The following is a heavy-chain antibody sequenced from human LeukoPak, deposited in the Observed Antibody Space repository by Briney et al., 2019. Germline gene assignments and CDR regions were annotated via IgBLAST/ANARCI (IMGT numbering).Heavy chain of an antibody. V-gene: IGHV1-2*02. J-gene: IGHJ4*02. Sequence: ASVKVSCKASGYTFTGYYMHWVRQAPGQGLEWMGWINPSSGGTNYAQKFQGRVTMTRDTSISTAYMDLSRLTSDDTAVYYCATSSLTGRPLFDYWGQGTLVTVSS. CDR2: INPSSGGT. CDR3: ATSSLTGRPLFDY. CDR1: GYTFTGYY. D-gene: IGHD3-9*01.